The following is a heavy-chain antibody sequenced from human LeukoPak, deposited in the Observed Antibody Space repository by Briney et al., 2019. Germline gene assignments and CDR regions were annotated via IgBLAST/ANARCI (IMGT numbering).Heavy chain of an antibody. CDR1: GFTFSSYG. V-gene: IGHV3-30*18. CDR3: AKDRGGTLDI. D-gene: IGHD3-10*01. J-gene: IGHJ3*02. Sequence: GGSLRLSCAASGFTFSSYGMHWVRQAPGKGLEWVAVISYDGSNKYYADSVKGRFTISRDNSKNTLYLQMNSLRAEDTAVYYCAKDRGGTLDIWGQGTMVTVSS. CDR2: ISYDGSNK.